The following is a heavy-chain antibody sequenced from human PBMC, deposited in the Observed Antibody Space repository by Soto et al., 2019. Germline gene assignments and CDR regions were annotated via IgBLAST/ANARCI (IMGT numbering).Heavy chain of an antibody. CDR3: ASLGYCSSTSCYAGAFDI. J-gene: IGHJ3*02. CDR2: ISSNGGST. Sequence: GGSLRLSCAASGFTFSSYAMHWVRQAPGKGLEYVSAISSNGGSTYYANSVKGRFTISRDNSKNTLYLQMGSLRAEDMAVYYCASLGYCSSTSCYAGAFDIWGQGTMVTVSS. V-gene: IGHV3-64*01. D-gene: IGHD2-2*01. CDR1: GFTFSSYA.